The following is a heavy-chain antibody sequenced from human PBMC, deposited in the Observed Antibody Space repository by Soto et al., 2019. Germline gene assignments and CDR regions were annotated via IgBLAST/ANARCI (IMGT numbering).Heavy chain of an antibody. V-gene: IGHV4-59*12. CDR2: IYYSGST. CDR3: ARVGRSVVTTILDY. Sequence: SETLSLTCTVSGGSISSYYWSWIRQPPGKGLEWIGYIYYSGSTNYNPSLKSRVTISVDTSKNQFSLKLSSVTAADTAVYYCARVGRSVVTTILDYWGQGTLVTVSS. CDR1: GGSISSYY. J-gene: IGHJ4*02. D-gene: IGHD5-12*01.